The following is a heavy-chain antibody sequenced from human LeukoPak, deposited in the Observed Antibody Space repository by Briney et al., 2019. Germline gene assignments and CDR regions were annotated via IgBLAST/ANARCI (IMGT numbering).Heavy chain of an antibody. V-gene: IGHV3-13*01. D-gene: IGHD1-1*01. CDR3: ARGPPRGKYYYMDV. J-gene: IGHJ6*03. CDR2: IGTASDT. CDR1: GFTFSSLD. Sequence: PGGSLRLSCAASGFTFSSLDMHWVRQPTGQGLEWVSTIGTASDTYYPGSVEGRFTLSRDNAKNSLYIQMNSLTAGDTAVYYCARGPPRGKYYYMDVWGKGTTVTVSS.